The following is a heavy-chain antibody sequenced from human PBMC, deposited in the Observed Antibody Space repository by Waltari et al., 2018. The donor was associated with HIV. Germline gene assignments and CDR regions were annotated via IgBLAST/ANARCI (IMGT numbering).Heavy chain of an antibody. D-gene: IGHD5-12*01. J-gene: IGHJ4*02. CDR1: GTTITELS. V-gene: IGHV1-24*01. CDR3: ATSTRAYFDY. CDR2: FDPEDGET. Sequence: QAQLVQSGAEVKKPGASVRVSCKVPGTTITELSMHWVRQAPGKGLEWMGGFDPEDGETIYAQKFQGRVTMTEDTSTDTAYMELSSLRSDDTAVYYCATSTRAYFDYWGQGTLVTVSS.